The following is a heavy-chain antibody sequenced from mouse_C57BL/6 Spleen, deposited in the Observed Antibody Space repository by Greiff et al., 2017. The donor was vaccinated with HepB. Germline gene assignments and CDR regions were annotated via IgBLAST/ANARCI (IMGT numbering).Heavy chain of an antibody. CDR1: GYTFTSYW. CDR2: IYPSDGET. J-gene: IGHJ4*01. Sequence: QVQLQQPGAELVRPGSSVKLSCKASGYTFTSYWMHWVKQRPIQGLEWIGNIYPSDGETNYNQKFKDKATLTVNKSSSTAYMQLSSLTSEDSAVYFCARGYYEVDAMDYWGQGTSVTVSS. D-gene: IGHD2-3*01. CDR3: ARGYYEVDAMDY. V-gene: IGHV1-52*01.